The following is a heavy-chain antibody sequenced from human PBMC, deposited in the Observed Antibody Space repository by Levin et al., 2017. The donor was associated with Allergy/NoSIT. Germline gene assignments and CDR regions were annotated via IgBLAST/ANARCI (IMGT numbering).Heavy chain of an antibody. D-gene: IGHD3-3*01. J-gene: IGHJ5*02. CDR2: INHSGST. CDR1: GGSFSGYY. Sequence: SETLSLTCAVYGGSFSGYYWSWIRQPPGKGLEWIGEINHSGSTNYNPSLKSRVTISVDTSKNQFSLKLSSVTAADTAVYYCARRYYDFWSGYSGGWFDPWGQGTLVTVSS. V-gene: IGHV4-34*01. CDR3: ARRYYDFWSGYSGGWFDP.